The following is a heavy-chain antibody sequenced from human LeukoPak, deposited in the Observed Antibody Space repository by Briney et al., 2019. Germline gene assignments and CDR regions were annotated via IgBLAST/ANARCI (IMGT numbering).Heavy chain of an antibody. CDR2: IYYSGNT. CDR3: AREEYTTVTTIGFDY. CDR1: GVSISSSNSY. Sequence: RASETLSLTCTVSGVSISSSNSYWGWIRQPPGKGLEWIGSIYYSGNTYYNASLKSQVSISIDTSKNQFSLRLTSVTAADTAVYYCAREEYTTVTTIGFDYWGQGTLVTVSS. V-gene: IGHV4-39*02. J-gene: IGHJ4*02. D-gene: IGHD4-17*01.